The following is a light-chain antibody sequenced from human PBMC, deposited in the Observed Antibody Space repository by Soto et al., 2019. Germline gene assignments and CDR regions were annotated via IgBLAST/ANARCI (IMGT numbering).Light chain of an antibody. CDR3: SSFTSSSTWV. V-gene: IGLV2-23*01. CDR2: EGH. Sequence: QSALAQPASVSGSPGQSITISCTGASGYVGTYSLVSWYQQHPGKAPKVVIYEGHKRPSGVPDRFSGSTSVNTASLTISGLQTDDEADYYCSSFTSSSTWVFGGGTKLTVL. CDR1: SGYVGTYSL. J-gene: IGLJ3*02.